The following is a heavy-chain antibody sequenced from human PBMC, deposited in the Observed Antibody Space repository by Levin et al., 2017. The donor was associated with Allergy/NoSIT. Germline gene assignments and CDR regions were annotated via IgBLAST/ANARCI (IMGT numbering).Heavy chain of an antibody. J-gene: IGHJ4*02. CDR3: AKEAGGANYFNH. CDR2: ISWNSGSL. D-gene: IGHD3-16*01. Sequence: QSGESLKISCAASGFDVDDYAMHWVRQAPGKGLEWVSGISWNSGSLDYADSVKGRFTISRDSAKNSVHLQMNSLRAEDTALYYCAKEAGGANYFNHWGQGILVSVSS. CDR1: GFDVDDYA. V-gene: IGHV3-9*01.